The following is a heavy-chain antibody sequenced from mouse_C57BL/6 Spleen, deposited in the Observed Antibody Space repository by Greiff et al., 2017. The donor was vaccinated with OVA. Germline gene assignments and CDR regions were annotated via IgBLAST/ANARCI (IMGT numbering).Heavy chain of an antibody. CDR2: ISDGGSYT. J-gene: IGHJ3*01. V-gene: IGHV5-4*01. CDR3: ARDEGRRFAY. Sequence: EVNLVESGGGLVKPGGSLKLSCAASGFTFSSYAMSWVRQTPEKRLEWVATISDGGSYTYYPDNVKGRFTISRDNAKNNLYLQMSHLKSEDTAMYYCARDEGRRFAYWGQGTLVTVSA. CDR1: GFTFSSYA.